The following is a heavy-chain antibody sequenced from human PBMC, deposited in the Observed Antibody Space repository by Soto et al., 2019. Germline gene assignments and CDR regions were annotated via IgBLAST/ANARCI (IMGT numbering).Heavy chain of an antibody. CDR1: GYTFTSYA. J-gene: IGHJ4*02. Sequence: ASVKVSSKASGYTFTSYAMHWVRQAPGQRLEWMGWINAGNGNTKYSQKFQGRVTITRDTSASTAYMELSSLRSEDTAVYYCARDLDDYGDYEFDYWGQGTLVTVSS. CDR2: INAGNGNT. D-gene: IGHD4-17*01. V-gene: IGHV1-3*01. CDR3: ARDLDDYGDYEFDY.